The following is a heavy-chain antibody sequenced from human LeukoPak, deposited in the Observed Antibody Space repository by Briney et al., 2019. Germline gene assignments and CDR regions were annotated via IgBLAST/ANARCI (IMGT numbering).Heavy chain of an antibody. J-gene: IGHJ2*01. CDR2: IYYSGST. CDR3: ARDGREWFGESTPWYFDL. D-gene: IGHD3-10*01. Sequence: SETLSLTCTVSGGSISSISYYWGWIRQPPGKGLEWIGYIYYSGSTNYNPSLKSRVTISVDTSKNQFSLKLSSVTAADTAVYYCARDGREWFGESTPWYFDLWGRGTLVTVSS. V-gene: IGHV4-61*01. CDR1: GGSISSISYY.